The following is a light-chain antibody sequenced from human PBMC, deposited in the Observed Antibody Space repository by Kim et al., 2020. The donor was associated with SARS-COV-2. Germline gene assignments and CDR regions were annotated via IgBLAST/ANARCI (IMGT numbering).Light chain of an antibody. J-gene: IGLJ3*02. CDR3: SSYTNSNTWV. V-gene: IGLV2-14*04. CDR2: DVS. CDR1: SSDVGDYDY. Sequence: GQSITISCTGTSSDVGDYDYVSWYQQHPGKAPKLMIYDVSKRPSGVSNRFSGSKSGNPASLTISGLQAEDEADYYCSSYTNSNTWVFGGGTQLTVL.